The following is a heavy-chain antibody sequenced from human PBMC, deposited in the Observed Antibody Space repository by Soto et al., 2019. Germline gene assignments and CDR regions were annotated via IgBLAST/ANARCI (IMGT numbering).Heavy chain of an antibody. J-gene: IGHJ6*02. CDR3: ARSGIFGGKYINYYYYYGMDV. D-gene: IGHD3-3*01. CDR1: GGSISSGGYY. V-gene: IGHV4-31*03. CDR2: IYYSGST. Sequence: ASETLSLTCTVSGGSISSGGYYWSWVRQHPGKDLEWIGYIYYSGSTYYNPSLKSRLTISVDTSKNQFSLKLSSVTAADTAVYYCARSGIFGGKYINYYYYYGMDVWGQGTTVTVSS.